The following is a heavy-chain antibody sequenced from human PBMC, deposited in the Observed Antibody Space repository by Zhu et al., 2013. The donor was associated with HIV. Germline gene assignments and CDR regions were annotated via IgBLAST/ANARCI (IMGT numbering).Heavy chain of an antibody. CDR2: IIPIFGTA. J-gene: IGHJ6*02. CDR3: ARDCLIPYSSSAYYYYYGMDV. Sequence: QVQLVQSGAEVKKPGSSVKVSCKASGGTFSSYAISWVRQAPGQGLEWMGGIIPIFGTANYAQKFQGRVTITADKSTSTAYMELSSLRSEDTAVYYCARDCLIPYSSSAYYYYYGMDVWGQGDHGHRLL. V-gene: IGHV1-69*06. CDR1: GGTFSSYA. D-gene: IGHD6-6*01.